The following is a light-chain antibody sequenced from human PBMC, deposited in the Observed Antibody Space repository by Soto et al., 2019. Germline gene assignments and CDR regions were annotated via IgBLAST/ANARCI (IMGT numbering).Light chain of an antibody. Sequence: EIVLTQSPATLSLSPGERATLSCRASQSVSSYLAWYQQKPCKAPRLLIYDASNRATGIPARFSGSGSGTDFTLTISSLQPEDFAVYYCQQHSNWPPYTFGQGTKLEIK. CDR1: QSVSSY. V-gene: IGKV3-11*01. CDR2: DAS. CDR3: QQHSNWPPYT. J-gene: IGKJ2*01.